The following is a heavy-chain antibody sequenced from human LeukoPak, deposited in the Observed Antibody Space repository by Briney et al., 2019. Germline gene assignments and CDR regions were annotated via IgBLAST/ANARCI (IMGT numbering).Heavy chain of an antibody. CDR3: ARGLRIAVAGSGTLGY. CDR2: MNPNSGNT. D-gene: IGHD6-19*01. Sequence: GASVKVSCKASGYTFTSYDINWVRQATGQGLEWMGWMNPNSGNTGYAQKFQGRVTMTRNNSISTAYMELSSLRSEDTAVYYCARGLRIAVAGSGTLGYWGQGTLVTVSS. CDR1: GYTFTSYD. J-gene: IGHJ4*02. V-gene: IGHV1-8*01.